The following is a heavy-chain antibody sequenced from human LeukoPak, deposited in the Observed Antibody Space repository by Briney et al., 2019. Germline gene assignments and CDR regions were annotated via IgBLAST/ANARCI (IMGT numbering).Heavy chain of an antibody. CDR1: GYTFTCYY. J-gene: IGHJ5*02. V-gene: IGHV1-2*06. D-gene: IGHD3-22*01. CDR3: ARADYDSSGYHTNWFDP. CDR2: INPNSGGT. Sequence: ASVKVSCKASGYTFTCYYMHWVRQAPGQGLEWMGRINPNSGGTNYAQKFQGRVTMTRDTSISTAYMELSRLRSDDTAVYYCARADYDSSGYHTNWFDPWGQGTLVTVSS.